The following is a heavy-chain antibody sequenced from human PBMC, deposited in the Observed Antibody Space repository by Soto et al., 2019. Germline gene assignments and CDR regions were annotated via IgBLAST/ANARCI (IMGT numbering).Heavy chain of an antibody. CDR1: GGTFSSYA. D-gene: IGHD2-15*01. CDR3: ARARTSSCPVGCWFDP. CDR2: IIPILGTG. Sequence: QVQLVQSGAEVKKPGSSVKVACKASGGTFSSYAISWVRQAPGQGLEWMGGIIPILGTGNYAQKFQGRVTITADESTSTAYMELSSLRSEDTAVYYCARARTSSCPVGCWFDPWGQGTLVTVSS. V-gene: IGHV1-69*12. J-gene: IGHJ5*02.